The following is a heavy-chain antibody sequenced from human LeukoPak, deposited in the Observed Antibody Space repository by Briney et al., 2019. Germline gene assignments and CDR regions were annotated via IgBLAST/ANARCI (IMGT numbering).Heavy chain of an antibody. Sequence: GGSLRLSCAASGFTFSSYWMSWVRQAPGKGLEWVVNIKQDGSEKYYVDSVKGRFTISRDNAKNSLYLQMNSLRAEDTAVYYCARVDYYDSSGYHTVFDYWGQGTLVTVSS. CDR1: GFTFSSYW. V-gene: IGHV3-7*01. CDR2: IKQDGSEK. CDR3: ARVDYYDSSGYHTVFDY. D-gene: IGHD3-22*01. J-gene: IGHJ4*02.